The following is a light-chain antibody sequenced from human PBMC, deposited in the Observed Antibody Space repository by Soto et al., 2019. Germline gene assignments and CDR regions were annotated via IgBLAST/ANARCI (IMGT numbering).Light chain of an antibody. CDR1: LSVSSN. Sequence: EILMTQSPASLSVSPGERATLSCRASLSVSSNLAWYQQRPGQAPRLLIFVASTRATGIPARFSGSGSGTEFTLTISGLQPDDFGVYYCLHYYNCPSWTFGPGTKVES. CDR3: LHYYNCPSWT. V-gene: IGKV3-15*01. J-gene: IGKJ1*01. CDR2: VAS.